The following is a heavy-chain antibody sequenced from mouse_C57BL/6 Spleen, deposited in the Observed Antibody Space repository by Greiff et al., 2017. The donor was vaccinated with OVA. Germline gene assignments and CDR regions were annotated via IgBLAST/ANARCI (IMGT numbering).Heavy chain of an antibody. Sequence: QVQLKESGAELVRPGTSVKVSCKASGYAFTNYLIEWVKQRPGQGLEWIGVINPGSGGTNYNEKFKGKATLTADKSSSTAYMQLSSLTSEASAVYFCARREGPLDYWGQGTTLTVSS. CDR1: GYAFTNYL. J-gene: IGHJ2*01. CDR2: INPGSGGT. CDR3: ARREGPLDY. D-gene: IGHD3-3*01. V-gene: IGHV1-54*01.